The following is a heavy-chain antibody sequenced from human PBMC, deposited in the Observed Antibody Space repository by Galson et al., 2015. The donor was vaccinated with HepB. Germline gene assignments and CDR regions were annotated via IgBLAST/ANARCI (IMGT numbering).Heavy chain of an antibody. Sequence: SLRLSCAGSGFSLSNSAMHWVRLAPGKGLEWVAKISYDAKNVYYAKSLRGRSAISRDYSKNALYLEINSLRVEDTAVYYCAADATTIVTAFDYWGQGTLVTVSS. J-gene: IGHJ4*02. CDR1: GFSLSNSA. D-gene: IGHD2/OR15-2a*01. CDR2: ISYDAKNV. V-gene: IGHV3-30*03. CDR3: AADATTIVTAFDY.